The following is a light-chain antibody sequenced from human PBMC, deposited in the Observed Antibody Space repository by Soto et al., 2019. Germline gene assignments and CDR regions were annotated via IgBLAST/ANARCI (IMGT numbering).Light chain of an antibody. CDR2: DAS. Sequence: DIVLTQSPGTLSLSPGERATLSCRASQSVSSNHLACYQQKPGQAPRLLIYDASVRATGTPTRFSGSGSGTDFTLTIKRLESEDFAVYCCQQYGSLPITFGKGTRREI. J-gene: IGKJ5*01. CDR1: QSVSSNH. CDR3: QQYGSLPIT. V-gene: IGKV3-20*01.